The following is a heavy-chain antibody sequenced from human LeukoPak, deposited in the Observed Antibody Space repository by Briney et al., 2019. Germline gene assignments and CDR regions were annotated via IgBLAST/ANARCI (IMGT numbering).Heavy chain of an antibody. CDR1: GFTFSSYA. D-gene: IGHD2-21*01. CDR2: ISNSAI. CDR3: AINGCYRGVCDFDV. J-gene: IGHJ3*01. Sequence: PGGSLRLSCAASGFTFSSYAMSWVRQAPGKGLEWVSYISNSAILYADSVKGRFTISRDNARNSLYLQMNSLRAEDTAVYYCAINGCYRGVCDFDVWGQGTMVAVSS. V-gene: IGHV3-48*01.